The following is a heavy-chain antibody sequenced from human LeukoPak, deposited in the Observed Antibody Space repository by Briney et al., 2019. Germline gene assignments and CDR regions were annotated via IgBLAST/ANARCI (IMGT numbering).Heavy chain of an antibody. CDR1: GYTFTSYY. D-gene: IGHD6-13*01. CDR3: ARLLSSSWYGSYYYYYMDV. CDR2: MNPNSGNT. V-gene: IGHV1-8*02. J-gene: IGHJ6*03. Sequence: ASVKVSCKASGYTFTSYYIHWVRQATGQGLEWMGWMNPNSGNTGYAQKFQGRVTMTRNTSISTAYMELSSLRSEDTAVYYCARLLSSSWYGSYYYYYMDVWGKGTTVTISS.